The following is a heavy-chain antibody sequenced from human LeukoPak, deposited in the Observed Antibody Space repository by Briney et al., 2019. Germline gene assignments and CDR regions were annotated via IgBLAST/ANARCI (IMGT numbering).Heavy chain of an antibody. CDR1: GDSISSGSYY. V-gene: IGHV4-61*02. Sequence: SQTLSLTCTVSGDSISSGSYYWSWIRQPAGRGLEWIERIYTTGSTNYNPSLKIRVTISVYTSKNQFSLKLSSLTAADTAVYYCAREPGQLDYWGQGTLVTVSS. D-gene: IGHD1-1*01. CDR3: AREPGQLDY. CDR2: IYTTGST. J-gene: IGHJ4*02.